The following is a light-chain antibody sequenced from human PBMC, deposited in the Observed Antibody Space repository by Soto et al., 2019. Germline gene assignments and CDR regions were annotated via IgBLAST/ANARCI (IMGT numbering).Light chain of an antibody. V-gene: IGKV1-5*03. CDR1: QSISAW. CDR2: KAS. Sequence: DIQMTQSPSTLSASVGDRVSINCRASQSISAWLAWYQQNPGKAPRLLIYKASPLEIGVPSRFSGSGSGTELPLTLSSLQPDHVATYYCQQYNDYSWTFGQGTKVEIK. CDR3: QQYNDYSWT. J-gene: IGKJ1*01.